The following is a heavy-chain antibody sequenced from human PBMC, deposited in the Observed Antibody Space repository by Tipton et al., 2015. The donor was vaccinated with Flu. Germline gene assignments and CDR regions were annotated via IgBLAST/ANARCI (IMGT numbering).Heavy chain of an antibody. D-gene: IGHD3-3*01. J-gene: IGHJ2*01. CDR2: IYTNANT. CDR1: GGSISRGSYY. Sequence: TLSLTCTVSGGSISRGSYYYNWIRQPAGEGLEWIGRIYTNANTNYKASLKSRVTISIDTSKNQFSLKLSSVTAADTAVYYCAREVTIFGVDRTYWYFDLWGRGTLVTVSS. CDR3: AREVTIFGVDRTYWYFDL. V-gene: IGHV4-61*02.